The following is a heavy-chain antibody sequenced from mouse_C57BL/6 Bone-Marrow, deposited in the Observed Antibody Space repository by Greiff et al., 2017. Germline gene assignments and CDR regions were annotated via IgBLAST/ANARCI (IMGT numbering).Heavy chain of an antibody. V-gene: IGHV1-7*01. Sequence: QVQLKESGAELAKPGASVKLSCKASGYTFTSYWMHWVKQRPGQGLEWIGYINPSSGYTKYNQKFKDKATLTADKSSSTAYMQLSSLTYEDSAVYYCAKGQLSAWFAYGGQGTLVTVSA. J-gene: IGHJ3*01. CDR3: AKGQLSAWFAY. CDR2: INPSSGYT. CDR1: GYTFTSYW. D-gene: IGHD3-2*02.